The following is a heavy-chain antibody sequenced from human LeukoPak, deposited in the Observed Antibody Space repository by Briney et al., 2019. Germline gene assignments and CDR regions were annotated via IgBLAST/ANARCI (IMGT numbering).Heavy chain of an antibody. D-gene: IGHD2-2*01. Sequence: QTGGSLRLSCAASGFTFSSYAMSWVRQAPGKGLEWVSAISGSGGSTYYADSVKGRFTISRDNSKNTLYLQMNSLRAEDTAVYYCARDDIVVVPAAISFDYWGQGTLVTVSS. CDR1: GFTFSSYA. J-gene: IGHJ4*02. CDR2: ISGSGGST. CDR3: ARDDIVVVPAAISFDY. V-gene: IGHV3-23*01.